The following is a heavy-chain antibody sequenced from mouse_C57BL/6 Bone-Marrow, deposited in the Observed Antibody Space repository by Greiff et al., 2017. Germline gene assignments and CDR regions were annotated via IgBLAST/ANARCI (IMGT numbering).Heavy chain of an antibody. CDR1: GYSITSGYY. D-gene: IGHD1-1*01. V-gene: IGHV3-6*01. Sequence: ESGPGLVKPSQSLSLTCSVTGYSITSGYYWNWIRQFPGNKLEWMGYISYDGSNNYNPSLKNRISITRDTSKHQFFLKLNSVTTEDTATYYCARAHYYGSGYDYARDYWGQGTSVTVSS. CDR2: ISYDGSN. J-gene: IGHJ4*01. CDR3: ARAHYYGSGYDYARDY.